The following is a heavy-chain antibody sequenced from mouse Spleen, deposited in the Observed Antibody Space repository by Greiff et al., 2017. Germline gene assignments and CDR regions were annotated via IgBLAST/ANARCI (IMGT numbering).Heavy chain of an antibody. CDR1: GYTFTDYE. D-gene: IGHD2-4*01. CDR3: TKPYDYDEDAMDY. J-gene: IGHJ4*01. CDR2: IDPETGGT. V-gene: IGHV1-15*01. Sequence: VKLVESGAELVRPGASVTLSCKASGYTFTDYEMHWVKQTPVHGLEWIGAIDPETGGTAYNQKFKGKAILTADKSSSTAYMELRSLTSEDSAVYYCTKPYDYDEDAMDYWGQGTSVTVSS.